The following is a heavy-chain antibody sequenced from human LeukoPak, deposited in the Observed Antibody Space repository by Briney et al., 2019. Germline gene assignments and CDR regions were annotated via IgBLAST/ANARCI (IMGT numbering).Heavy chain of an antibody. CDR2: ISSSGSTI. CDR1: GFTFSDYY. Sequence: GGSLRLSCAASGFTFSDYYMSWIRQAPGKGLEWVSYISSSGSTIYYADSVKGRFTISRDNAKNSLYLQMNSLRAEDTAVYYCARLGGYPYYYYYYMGVWGKGTTVTVSS. V-gene: IGHV3-11*04. J-gene: IGHJ6*03. CDR3: ARLGGYPYYYYYYMGV. D-gene: IGHD3-22*01.